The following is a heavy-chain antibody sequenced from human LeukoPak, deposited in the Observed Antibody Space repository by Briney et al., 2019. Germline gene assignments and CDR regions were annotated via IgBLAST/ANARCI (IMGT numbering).Heavy chain of an antibody. V-gene: IGHV4-39*01. J-gene: IGHJ4*02. Sequence: SETLSLTCNVSGGSFSTDNYYWGWIRQPPGKGLEWIGTFYYSGSTSHNPSLKSRAAIFVDTSNNQFSLNLSFVTAADTAVYYCARRGYGRNYFDYWGQGTLVTVSS. D-gene: IGHD5-18*01. CDR3: ARRGYGRNYFDY. CDR2: FYYSGST. CDR1: GGSFSTDNYY.